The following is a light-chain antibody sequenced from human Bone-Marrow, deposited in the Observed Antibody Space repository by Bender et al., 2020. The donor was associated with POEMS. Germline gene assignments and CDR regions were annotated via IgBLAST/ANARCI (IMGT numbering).Light chain of an antibody. Sequence: HSALTQPASVSGSPGQSITIYCTGTSTDIGSYNIVSWYQQHPGKAPKVLIYDVYKRPSGVSDRFSGSKADTTASLTISGLQADDEADYYCSSYAGGFTMVFGGGTKLTVL. CDR1: STDIGSYNI. J-gene: IGLJ3*02. CDR2: DVY. CDR3: SSYAGGFTMV. V-gene: IGLV2-23*02.